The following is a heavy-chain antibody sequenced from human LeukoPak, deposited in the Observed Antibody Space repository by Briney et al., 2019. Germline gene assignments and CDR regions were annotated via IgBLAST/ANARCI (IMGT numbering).Heavy chain of an antibody. CDR1: GFTFSSYA. V-gene: IGHV3-21*01. Sequence: PGGSLRLSCAASGFTFSSYAMNWVRQAPGKGLEWVSSISSSSSYIYYADSVKGRFTISRDNAKNSLYLQMNGLRAEDTAVYYCARDRGTTVSVQGSYWGQGTLVTVSS. D-gene: IGHD4-17*01. J-gene: IGHJ4*02. CDR3: ARDRGTTVSVQGSY. CDR2: ISSSSSYI.